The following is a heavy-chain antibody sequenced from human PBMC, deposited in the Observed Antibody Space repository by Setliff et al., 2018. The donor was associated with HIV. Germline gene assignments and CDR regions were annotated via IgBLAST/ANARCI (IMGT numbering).Heavy chain of an antibody. CDR1: GFPFSGSA. V-gene: IGHV3-73*01. J-gene: IGHJ5*02. Sequence: PGESLKISCAASGFPFSGSAIHWVRRASGKGLEWVGRIKTQPSNYATAHGASMEGRFTISRDDSKSTAYLQLSSLKVEDTAVYFCAASADGDCATTSCTNWFDPWGQGTLVTVSS. CDR3: AASADGDCATTSCTNWFDP. D-gene: IGHD2-21*01. CDR2: IKTQPSNYAT.